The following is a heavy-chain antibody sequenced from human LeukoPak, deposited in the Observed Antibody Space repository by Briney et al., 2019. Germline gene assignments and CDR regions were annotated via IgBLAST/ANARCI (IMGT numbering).Heavy chain of an antibody. J-gene: IGHJ4*02. Sequence: PGGSLRLSCAASGFTFSSYAMSWVRQAPGKGLEWVSAISGSGGSTYYADSVKGRFTISRDNSKNTLYLQMNSLRAEDTAVYYCAKELVRFLEWLPTAFDFWGQGTLVTVSS. CDR1: GFTFSSYA. CDR2: ISGSGGST. CDR3: AKELVRFLEWLPTAFDF. D-gene: IGHD3-3*01. V-gene: IGHV3-23*01.